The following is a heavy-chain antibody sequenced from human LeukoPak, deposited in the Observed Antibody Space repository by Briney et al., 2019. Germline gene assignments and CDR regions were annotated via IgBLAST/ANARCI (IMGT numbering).Heavy chain of an antibody. CDR2: ISSSSSYT. D-gene: IGHD2-2*01. CDR3: ARLGPAAFDY. CDR1: GFTFSDYY. Sequence: GGSLRLSCAASGFTFSDYYLSGVRQAPGKGLEGGSYISSSSSYTNYADSVKGRFTISRDNAKHTLYLEMNSLRAEDTAVYYCARLGPAAFDYWGQGTLVTVSS. V-gene: IGHV3-11*06. J-gene: IGHJ4*02.